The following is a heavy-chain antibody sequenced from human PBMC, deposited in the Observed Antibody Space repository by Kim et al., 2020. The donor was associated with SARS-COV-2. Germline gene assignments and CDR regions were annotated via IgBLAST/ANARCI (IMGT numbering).Heavy chain of an antibody. CDR3: ARDRGAGTTVNWFDP. V-gene: IGHV1-2*02. CDR2: INPDSGGT. CDR1: GYTFTDYY. J-gene: IGHJ5*02. Sequence: ASVKVSCKASGYTFTDYYMHWVRQAPGQGLEWMGWINPDSGGTKYAQKFQDRVTVTRDTSISTAYMELSSLTFDDTAVYYCARDRGAGTTVNWFDPWGQG. D-gene: IGHD1-1*01.